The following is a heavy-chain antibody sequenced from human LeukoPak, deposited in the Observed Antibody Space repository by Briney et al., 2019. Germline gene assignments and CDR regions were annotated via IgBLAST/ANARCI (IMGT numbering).Heavy chain of an antibody. D-gene: IGHD3-9*01. Sequence: PPGGSLRLSCAASGFTFSSYSMNWVRQAPGKGLEWVSYISSSSSTIYYADSVKGRFTISRDNSKNTLYLQMNSLRAEDTAVYYCARVSEATGYAFHIWGQGTMVTISS. CDR3: ARVSEATGYAFHI. J-gene: IGHJ3*02. CDR2: ISSSSSTI. V-gene: IGHV3-48*01. CDR1: GFTFSSYS.